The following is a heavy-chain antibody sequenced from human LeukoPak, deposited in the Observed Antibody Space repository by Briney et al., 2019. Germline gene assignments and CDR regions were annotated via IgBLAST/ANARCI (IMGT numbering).Heavy chain of an antibody. CDR1: GVSISSYY. CDR2: LYYSGST. V-gene: IGHV4-59*08. J-gene: IGHJ4*02. Sequence: PSETLSLTCTVSGVSISSYYWSWIRQPPGKGREWIGNLYYSGSTNYHHSLKRRVTISVDTSKNQFSLKLSSVTAADTAVYYCARQGYWSGYFLFDYWGQGTLVTVSS. D-gene: IGHD3-3*01. CDR3: ARQGYWSGYFLFDY.